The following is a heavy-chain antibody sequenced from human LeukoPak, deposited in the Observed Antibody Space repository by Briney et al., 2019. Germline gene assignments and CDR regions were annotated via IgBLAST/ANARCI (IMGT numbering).Heavy chain of an antibody. CDR2: IYYSGST. J-gene: IGHJ4*02. CDR1: GGSISSYY. D-gene: IGHD6-6*01. CDR3: ARSFLGSSSLDY. V-gene: IGHV4-59*08. Sequence: PSETLSLTCTVSGGSISSYYWSWIRQPPGKGLEWIGYIYYSGSTNYNPSLKSRVTISVDTSKNQFSLKLTSVTAADTAVYYCARSFLGSSSLDYWGQRTLVTVSS.